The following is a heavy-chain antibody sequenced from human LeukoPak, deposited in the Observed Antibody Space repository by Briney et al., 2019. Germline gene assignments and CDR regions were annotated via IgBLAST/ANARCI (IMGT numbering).Heavy chain of an antibody. Sequence: SETLSLTCTVSGGSISSYYGSWIRQPPGKGLEWIGYIYYSGRTNYNPSRKSRVTISVDTSKNQFSRKLSYVTAADTAVYYCARHSYGYNYYYGMDVWGQGTTVTVSS. CDR3: ARHSYGYNYYYGMDV. D-gene: IGHD5-18*01. J-gene: IGHJ6*02. CDR2: IYYSGRT. V-gene: IGHV4-59*08. CDR1: GGSISSYY.